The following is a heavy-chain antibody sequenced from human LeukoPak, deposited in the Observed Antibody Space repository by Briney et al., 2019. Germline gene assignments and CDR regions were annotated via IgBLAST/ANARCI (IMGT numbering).Heavy chain of an antibody. V-gene: IGHV3-23*01. CDR3: ATILSIWSGSRPDY. CDR1: GFTFSSYA. J-gene: IGHJ4*02. Sequence: GGSLRLSCAASGFTFSSYAMSWVRQAPGKGLEWVSAISGSGGSTYYADSVKGRFTISRDNSKNTLYLQMNSLRAEDTAVYYCATILSIWSGSRPDYWGQGTLVTVSS. D-gene: IGHD3-3*01. CDR2: ISGSGGST.